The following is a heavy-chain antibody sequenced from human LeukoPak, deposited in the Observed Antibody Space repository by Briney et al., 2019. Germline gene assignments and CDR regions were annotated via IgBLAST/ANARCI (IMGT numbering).Heavy chain of an antibody. J-gene: IGHJ4*02. CDR2: IKRKTDGGTI. V-gene: IGHV3-15*01. CDR1: GFTFSNAW. D-gene: IGHD3-10*01. Sequence: PGGSLRLSCAVSGFTFSNAWMSWVRQAPGKGPEWVGRIKRKTDGGTIDYAAPVKGRFTLSRDDSKNTLYLEMNSLKTEDTAVYYCTTDEPPDYFGGASHDYWGQGTLVTVSS. CDR3: TTDEPPDYFGGASHDY.